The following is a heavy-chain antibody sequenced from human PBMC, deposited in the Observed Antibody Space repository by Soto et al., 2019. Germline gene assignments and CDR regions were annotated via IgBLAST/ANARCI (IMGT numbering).Heavy chain of an antibody. CDR3: ARDLGGAVDY. V-gene: IGHV4-31*03. CDR2: MFYSGSN. Sequence: SETLSLTCPVSGGSISSGGYYWSWIRQHPGKGMEWIGYMFYSGSNYYNPPLKSRVTMSLDTSKNQFYLKMSSVAAADTDVYYCARDLGGAVDYWGQGTLVTVSS. CDR1: GGSISSGGYY. D-gene: IGHD6-25*01. J-gene: IGHJ4*02.